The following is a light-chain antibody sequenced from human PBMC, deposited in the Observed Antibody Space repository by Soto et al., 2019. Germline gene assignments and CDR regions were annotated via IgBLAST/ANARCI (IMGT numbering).Light chain of an antibody. J-gene: IGLJ1*01. CDR2: EVT. V-gene: IGLV2-8*01. CDR3: SSDAGNYNYV. Sequence: QSVLTQPPSASGSPGQSVTIPCTGTSSDVGGYDHVSWYQQHPGEAPKLIIYEVTKRPAGVPDRFSGSKSGNTASLTVSGLQADDEADYFCSSDAGNYNYVFGTGTKLTVL. CDR1: SSDVGGYDH.